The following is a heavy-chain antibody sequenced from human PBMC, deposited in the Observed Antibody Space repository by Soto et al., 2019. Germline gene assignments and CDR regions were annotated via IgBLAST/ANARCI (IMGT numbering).Heavy chain of an antibody. J-gene: IGHJ4*02. CDR3: ARERFDILTGYYKAGYFDY. D-gene: IGHD3-9*01. V-gene: IGHV1-69*13. Sequence: SVKVSCKASGGTFSSYAISCVRQAPGQGLEWMGGIIPIFGTANYAQKFQGRVTITADESTSTAYMELSSLRSEGTAVYYCARERFDILTGYYKAGYFDYWGQGTLVTVSS. CDR1: GGTFSSYA. CDR2: IIPIFGTA.